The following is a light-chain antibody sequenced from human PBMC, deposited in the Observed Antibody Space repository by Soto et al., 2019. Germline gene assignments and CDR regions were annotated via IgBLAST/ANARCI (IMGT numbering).Light chain of an antibody. CDR1: SSDVGGYIY. Sequence: QSVLTQPASVSGSPGQSITISCTGTSSDVGGYIYVSWYQQHPGKAPKLMIYEVSNRPSGVSNRFSGSKSGNTASLTISGLQAEDEADYYCRSYTSSSTLYVFGTGTKVTVL. CDR2: EVS. J-gene: IGLJ1*01. V-gene: IGLV2-14*01. CDR3: RSYTSSSTLYV.